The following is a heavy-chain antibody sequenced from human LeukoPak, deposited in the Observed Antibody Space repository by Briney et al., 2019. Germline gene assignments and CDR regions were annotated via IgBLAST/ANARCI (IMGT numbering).Heavy chain of an antibody. Sequence: PSGGITSYAQKFQGRVTMTRDTSTSTVYMELSSLRSEDTAVYYCARDVERGVVVALFAFDIWGQGTMVTVSS. J-gene: IGHJ3*02. D-gene: IGHD3-22*01. CDR3: ARDVERGVVVALFAFDI. V-gene: IGHV1-46*01. CDR2: PSGGIT.